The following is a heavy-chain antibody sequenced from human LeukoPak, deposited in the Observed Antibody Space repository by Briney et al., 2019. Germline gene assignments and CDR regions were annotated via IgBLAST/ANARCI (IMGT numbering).Heavy chain of an antibody. J-gene: IGHJ4*02. CDR3: ARAQLNSGWSACFDY. D-gene: IGHD6-19*01. Sequence: GGSLRLSCAASGFTFSSYNMNWVRLAPGKGLEWVSYISSSGGTIYYADSVKGRFTISRDNAKNSLYLQMNSLRAEDTAVYYCARAQLNSGWSACFDYWGQGTLVTVSS. CDR2: ISSSGGTI. CDR1: GFTFSSYN. V-gene: IGHV3-48*03.